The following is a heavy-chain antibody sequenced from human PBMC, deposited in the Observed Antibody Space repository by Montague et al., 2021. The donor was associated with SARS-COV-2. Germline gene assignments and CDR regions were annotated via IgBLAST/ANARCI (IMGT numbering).Heavy chain of an antibody. J-gene: IGHJ4*02. Sequence: SETLSLTCVVSGASISTYNWWTFLRLPPGKRLGWVGDIYHTGSTYYTPSLRRRVIMSVDKYWNQFSLRFTSVTAADTAIYYCARKGSGRSDLAYWGQGTLVTVSS. CDR3: ARKGSGRSDLAY. CDR1: GASISTYNW. CDR2: IYHTGST. V-gene: IGHV4-4*02. D-gene: IGHD1-26*01.